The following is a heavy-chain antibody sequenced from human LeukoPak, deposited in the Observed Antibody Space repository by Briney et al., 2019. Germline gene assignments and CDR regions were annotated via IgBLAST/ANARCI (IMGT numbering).Heavy chain of an antibody. V-gene: IGHV4-59*01. Sequence: MTSETLSLTCTVSGDSISNYYWSWIRQPPGKGLEWIGFIHYSGSTNYNPSLKSRVTILVETSKNQFSLKLSSVTTADTAVYYCARVVLGGYDSSYTTFDYWGQGTLVTVSS. CDR1: GDSISNYY. CDR3: ARVVLGGYDSSYTTFDY. D-gene: IGHD6-13*01. CDR2: IHYSGST. J-gene: IGHJ4*02.